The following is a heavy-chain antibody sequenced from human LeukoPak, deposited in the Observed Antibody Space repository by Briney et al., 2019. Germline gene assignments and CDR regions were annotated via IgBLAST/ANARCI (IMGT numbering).Heavy chain of an antibody. J-gene: IGHJ3*02. CDR3: ARNGGYSYGSSLTRGAFDI. CDR2: IIPIFGTA. D-gene: IGHD5-18*01. V-gene: IGHV1-69*05. CDR1: GGTFSCYA. Sequence: GASVKVSCKASGGTFSCYAISWVRQAPGQGLEWMGRIIPIFGTANYAQKFQGRVTITTDESTSTAYMELSSLRSEDTAVYYCARNGGYSYGSSLTRGAFDIWGQGTMVTVSS.